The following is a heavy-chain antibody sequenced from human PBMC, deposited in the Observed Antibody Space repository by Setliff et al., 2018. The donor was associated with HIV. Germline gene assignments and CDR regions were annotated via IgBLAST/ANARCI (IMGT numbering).Heavy chain of an antibody. CDR2: INPNSGGT. CDR3: ARGYCSGGSCYAPFDY. Sequence: PSVKVSCKASGYTFTGYYMHWVRQAPGQGLEWMGWINPNSGGTNYAQKFQGRVTITRDTSISTAYMELSRLRSDDTAVYYCARGYCSGGSCYAPFDYWCQVTLVTVSS. CDR1: GYTFTGYY. D-gene: IGHD2-15*01. V-gene: IGHV1-2*02. J-gene: IGHJ4*02.